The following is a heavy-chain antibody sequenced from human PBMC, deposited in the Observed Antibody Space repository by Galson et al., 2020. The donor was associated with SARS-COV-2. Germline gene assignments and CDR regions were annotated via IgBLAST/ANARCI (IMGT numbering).Heavy chain of an antibody. CDR3: AGSPRGGGDRYSAGLDV. D-gene: IGHD2-21*01. CDR2: IYFSGST. J-gene: IGHJ6*02. CDR1: GGSIDSYY. V-gene: IGHV4-59*01. Sequence: ASETLSLTCTVSGGSIDSYYWSWIRQPPGKGLEWLGHIYFSGSTNYNPSLQSRVTISVDSSKKQFSLRLTSVTAADTAVYYCAGSPRGGGDRYSAGLDVWDQGTTVTVSS.